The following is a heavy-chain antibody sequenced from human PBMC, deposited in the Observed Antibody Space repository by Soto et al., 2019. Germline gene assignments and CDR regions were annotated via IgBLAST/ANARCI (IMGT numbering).Heavy chain of an antibody. J-gene: IGHJ4*02. V-gene: IGHV3-23*01. D-gene: IGHD6-13*01. CDR3: AKTIVEDGTDY. Sequence: GGSLRLSCAASGFTFSSYAMNWVRQAPGKGLEWVSVISSNGFSTYYADSVKGRFTISRDNSKNTLYLQMNSLGAEDTAVYYCAKTIVEDGTDYWGQGTLVTVSS. CDR2: ISSNGFST. CDR1: GFTFSSYA.